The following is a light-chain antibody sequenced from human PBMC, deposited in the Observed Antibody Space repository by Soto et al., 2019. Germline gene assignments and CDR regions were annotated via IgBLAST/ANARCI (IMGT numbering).Light chain of an antibody. V-gene: IGKV3-15*01. J-gene: IGKJ4*01. CDR1: QSVYSN. Sequence: EIVMTQSPATLSVSTGERATLSCRASQSVYSNLAWYQQKPGQAPRFLIYGASTRATGIPARFSGSGSGTEFTLTISSLQSEDFAVYYCQQYYNCPLTVGGGTKVDSK. CDR3: QQYYNCPLT. CDR2: GAS.